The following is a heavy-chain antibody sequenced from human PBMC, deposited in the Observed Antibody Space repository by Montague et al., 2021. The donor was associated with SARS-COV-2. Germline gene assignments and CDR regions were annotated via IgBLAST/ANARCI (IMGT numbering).Heavy chain of an antibody. CDR3: VREVGLVVARTLGRLDP. CDR1: GFTFSEYW. V-gene: IGHV3-74*03. J-gene: IGHJ5*02. D-gene: IGHD2-21*01. Sequence: SLRLSCAVSGFTFSEYWMHWVRQAPGKGLEWVSRTNSDGRSTTYADSVKGRFTISRDNAKNMLYLQMNSLRGEDTAVYYCVREVGLVVARTLGRLDPWGQGTLATVSS. CDR2: TNSDGRST.